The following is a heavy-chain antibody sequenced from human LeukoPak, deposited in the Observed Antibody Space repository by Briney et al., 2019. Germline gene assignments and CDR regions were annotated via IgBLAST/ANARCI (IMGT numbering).Heavy chain of an antibody. J-gene: IGHJ5*02. D-gene: IGHD6-19*01. CDR2: IIPIFGTA. CDR3: ARDFPPHYSSGWPNWFDP. CDR1: GGTFSSYA. Sequence: ASVKVSCTASGGTFSSYAISWVRQAPGQGLEWMGGIIPIFGTANYAQKFQGRVTITADESTSTAYMELSSLRSEDTAVYYCARDFPPHYSSGWPNWFDPWGQGTLVTVSS. V-gene: IGHV1-69*13.